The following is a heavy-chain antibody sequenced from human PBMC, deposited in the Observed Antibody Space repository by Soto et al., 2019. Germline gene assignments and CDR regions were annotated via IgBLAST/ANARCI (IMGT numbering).Heavy chain of an antibody. V-gene: IGHV3-30*18. Sequence: QVQLVESGGGVVQPGRSLRLSCAASGFIFSKYGMHWVRQAPGKGLEWEAVISYDGSNKYYAESVKGRFIISRDKSENTLYLQINSLRAEDTALYYCAKDLGSGKPYYYYAMDVWGQGTTVTVSS. CDR1: GFIFSKYG. CDR3: AKDLGSGKPYYYYAMDV. J-gene: IGHJ6*02. CDR2: ISYDGSNK. D-gene: IGHD3-10*01.